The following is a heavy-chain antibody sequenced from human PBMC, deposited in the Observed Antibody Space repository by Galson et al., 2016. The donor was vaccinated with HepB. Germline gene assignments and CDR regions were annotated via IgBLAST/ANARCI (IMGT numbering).Heavy chain of an antibody. V-gene: IGHV3-23*01. CDR1: GFSFSTSG. J-gene: IGHJ4*02. CDR2: ITGSGAIT. D-gene: IGHD3-16*01. CDR3: GKHGGFDY. Sequence: SLRLSCAASGFSFSTSGMSWVRQTPGRGLEWVSGITGSGAITHYADSVKGRCTISRDNSKNTLYLYMNSLRAGDTAVYYCGKHGGFDYWGQGALVTVSS.